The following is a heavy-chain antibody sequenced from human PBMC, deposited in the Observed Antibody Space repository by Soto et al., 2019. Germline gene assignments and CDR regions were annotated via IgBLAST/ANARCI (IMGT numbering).Heavy chain of an antibody. CDR3: AREGGYSTTTDY. CDR1: GGSISSGGYY. D-gene: IGHD6-13*01. J-gene: IGHJ4*02. CDR2: IYHSGTT. Sequence: SQTLSVTCTVSGGSISSGGYYWSWKSQHPGKGLEWIGSIYHSGTTYYNPSLKSRVTISVDTSKNQFSLKVSSVTAADTAVYYCAREGGYSTTTDYWGQGTLVTVSS. V-gene: IGHV4-31*03.